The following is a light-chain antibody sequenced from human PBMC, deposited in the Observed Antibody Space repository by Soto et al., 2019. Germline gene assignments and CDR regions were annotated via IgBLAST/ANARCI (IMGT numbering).Light chain of an antibody. Sequence: QAVVTQEPSFSVSPGGTVTLTCGLSSGSVSTNYYPSWYQQTPGQAPRTLIYSTNTRSSGVPDRFSGSILGNKAALTITGAQADDESDYYCVLYMGSGFYGFGTGTKRTVL. J-gene: IGLJ1*01. CDR2: STN. CDR3: VLYMGSGFYG. CDR1: SGSVSTNYY. V-gene: IGLV8-61*01.